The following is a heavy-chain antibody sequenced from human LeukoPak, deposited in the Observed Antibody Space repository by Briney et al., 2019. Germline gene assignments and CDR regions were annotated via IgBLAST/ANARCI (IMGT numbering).Heavy chain of an antibody. CDR2: ISYDGSNK. J-gene: IGHJ4*02. V-gene: IGHV3-30-3*01. D-gene: IGHD3-22*01. Sequence: QPGGSLRLSCAASGFTFSSYAVHWVRQAPGKGLEWVAVISYDGSNKYYADSVKGRFTISRDNSKNTLYLQMNSLRAEDTAVYYCARGVITYIDYWGQGTLVTVSS. CDR1: GFTFSSYA. CDR3: ARGVITYIDY.